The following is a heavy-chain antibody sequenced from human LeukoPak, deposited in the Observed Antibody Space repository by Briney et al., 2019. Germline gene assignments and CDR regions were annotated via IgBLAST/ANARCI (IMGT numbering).Heavy chain of an antibody. CDR1: EFSVGSNY. Sequence: GGSLRLSYAASEFSVGSNYMTWVRQAPGKGLEWVSLIYSGGSTYYADSVKGRFTISRDKSKNMLYLQMNSLRAEDTAVYYCASNYYVTKAAFDIWGQGTMVTVSS. V-gene: IGHV3-53*01. D-gene: IGHD3-10*02. CDR2: IYSGGST. J-gene: IGHJ3*02. CDR3: ASNYYVTKAAFDI.